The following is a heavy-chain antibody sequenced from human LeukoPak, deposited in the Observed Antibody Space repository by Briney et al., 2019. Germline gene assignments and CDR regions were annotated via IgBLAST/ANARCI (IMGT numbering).Heavy chain of an antibody. J-gene: IGHJ4*02. CDR2: INPSGDST. CDR1: GHSFTTYF. CDR3: AKVGRVATSGPDD. Sequence: ASVKVSCKASGHSFTTYFMHWVRHAPGQGLEWMGMINPSGDSTSYAQKFQGRVNMTRDTSTSTVYMELSSLRSEDTAFYYCAKVGRVATSGPDDWGQGTLVTVSS. D-gene: IGHD5-12*01. V-gene: IGHV1-46*01.